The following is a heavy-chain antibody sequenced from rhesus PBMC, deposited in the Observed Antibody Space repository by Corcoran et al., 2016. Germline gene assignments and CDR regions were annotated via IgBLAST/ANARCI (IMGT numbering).Heavy chain of an antibody. CDR3: ARVGSSWSEWDTVGTEWYFDL. Sequence: QVQLQESGPGLVKPSETLSLTCAVSGYSISSGYYWGWIRQPPGKGLEWIGSIYGSGGSNYLNPSLKSRFPLSGDTSKKHFALKLSSVPAADTAVYGCARVGSSWSEWDTVGTEWYFDLWGPGTPITISS. V-gene: IGHV4S14*01. CDR2: IYGSGGSN. CDR1: GYSISSGYY. D-gene: IGHD5-42*01. J-gene: IGHJ2*01.